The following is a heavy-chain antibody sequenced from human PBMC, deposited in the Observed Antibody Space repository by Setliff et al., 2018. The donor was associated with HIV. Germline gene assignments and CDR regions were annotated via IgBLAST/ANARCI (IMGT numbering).Heavy chain of an antibody. V-gene: IGHV3-23*01. CDR2: MSGINDNT. J-gene: IGHJ4*02. CDR1: GFTFSSYG. D-gene: IGHD6-19*01. CDR3: ANMQWASNAWYSFDY. Sequence: GSLRLSCAAFGFTFSSYGMNWVRQAPVKGLEWLSLMSGINDNTHYADSVKGRFTISRDNSKNTLYLQMNSLRAEDTAVYYCANMQWASNAWYSFDYWGQGTLVTVSS.